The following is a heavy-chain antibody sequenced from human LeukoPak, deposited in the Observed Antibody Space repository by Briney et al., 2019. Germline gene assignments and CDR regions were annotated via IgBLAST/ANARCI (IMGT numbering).Heavy chain of an antibody. CDR3: AKGGGASVSSYCTSITCRRFDP. V-gene: IGHV3-23*01. J-gene: IGHJ5*02. D-gene: IGHD2-2*01. CDR2: ISASGGST. Sequence: GGSLRLSCAASGFTFSNYATSWVRQAPGKGLEWVSSISASGGSTYFADSVRGRFSISRDNSKDQLYLKMNSLRAEDTAIYYCAKGGGASVSSYCTSITCRRFDPWGQGTLVTVSS. CDR1: GFTFSNYA.